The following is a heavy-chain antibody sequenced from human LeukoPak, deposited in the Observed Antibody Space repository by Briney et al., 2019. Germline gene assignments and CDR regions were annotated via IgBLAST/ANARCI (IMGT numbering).Heavy chain of an antibody. CDR3: AKDPSGSGSLNWFDP. Sequence: GGSLRLSCAASGLTFSSYAMSWVRQAPGKGLEWVSVISGSGGSTYYADSVKGRFYISRDNSKNTLFLQMNSLRAEDTAVYYCAKDPSGSGSLNWFDPWGQGTLVTVSS. CDR2: ISGSGGST. V-gene: IGHV3-23*01. CDR1: GLTFSSYA. D-gene: IGHD3-10*01. J-gene: IGHJ5*02.